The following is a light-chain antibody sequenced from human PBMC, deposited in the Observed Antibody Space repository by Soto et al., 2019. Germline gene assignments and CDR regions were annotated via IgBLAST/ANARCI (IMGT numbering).Light chain of an antibody. V-gene: IGKV3-20*01. Sequence: EIVLMQSPGTLSLSPGEGATLSCRASQSVNNNYLAWYQQRPGQAPTVLIFDTSRRATGIPDRFSGSGSGTDFTLRISRVEPDDFAVYYCEQYCSSQFTFGPGTKVNSK. CDR2: DTS. CDR1: QSVNNNY. J-gene: IGKJ3*01. CDR3: EQYCSSQFT.